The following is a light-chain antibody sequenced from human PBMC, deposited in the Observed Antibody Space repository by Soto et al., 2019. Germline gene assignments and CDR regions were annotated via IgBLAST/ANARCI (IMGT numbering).Light chain of an antibody. V-gene: IGKV3D-20*02. CDR1: QSVSRY. CDR2: GAS. CDR3: QQRSNWPLT. J-gene: IGKJ4*01. Sequence: IVFRQAPCALSLSPGERATLSCRASQSVSRYLTWYQQKPGQAPRLLIYGASSRATGIPDRFSGSGSGTDFTLTISILEPEDFAVYYCQQRSNWPLTLGGGTKVAIK.